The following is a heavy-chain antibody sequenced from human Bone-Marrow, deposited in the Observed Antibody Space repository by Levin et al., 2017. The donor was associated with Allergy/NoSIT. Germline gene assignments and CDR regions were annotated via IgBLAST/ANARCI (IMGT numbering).Heavy chain of an antibody. CDR3: AKAVAGTGTPHL. V-gene: IGHV3-33*06. CDR1: GFTFSSYG. D-gene: IGHD6-19*01. Sequence: GGSLRLSCAASGFTFSSYGMHGVRQAPGKGLAWVAVIWADGSDKYYVDSVKGRFTISRDNSKKTLYLQMNSLRAEDTAVYYCAKAVAGTGTPHLWGQGTLVTVSS. J-gene: IGHJ4*02. CDR2: IWADGSDK.